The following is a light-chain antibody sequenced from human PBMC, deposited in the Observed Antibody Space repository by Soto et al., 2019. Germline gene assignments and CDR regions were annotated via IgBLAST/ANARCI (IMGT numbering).Light chain of an antibody. V-gene: IGLV1-51*01. CDR3: GTWDSSLSAVV. J-gene: IGLJ2*01. CDR1: SSNIGNNY. CDR2: DSN. Sequence: QSVLTQPPSVSTAPGQKVTISCSGSSSNIGNNYVSWYQQLPGTAPKLLIYDSNKRPSGIPDLFSGSKSGTSATLGITGLQTGDEADYYCGTWDSSLSAVVFGGGTKLTVL.